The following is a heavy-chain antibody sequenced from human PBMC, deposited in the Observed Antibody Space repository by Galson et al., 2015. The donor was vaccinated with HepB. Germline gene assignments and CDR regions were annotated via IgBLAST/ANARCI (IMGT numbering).Heavy chain of an antibody. D-gene: IGHD2-8*01. CDR2: ISYDGSNK. CDR3: AKDPSWGLMEGHYYYYYGMDV. Sequence: SLRLSCAASGFTFSSYGMHWVRQAPGKGLEWVAVISYDGSNKYYADSVKGRFTISRDNSKNTLYLQMNSLRAEDTAVYYCAKDPSWGLMEGHYYYYYGMDVWGRGTTVTVSS. V-gene: IGHV3-30*18. CDR1: GFTFSSYG. J-gene: IGHJ6*02.